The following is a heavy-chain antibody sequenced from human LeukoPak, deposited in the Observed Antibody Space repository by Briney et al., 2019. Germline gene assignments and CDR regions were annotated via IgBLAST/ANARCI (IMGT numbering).Heavy chain of an antibody. V-gene: IGHV1-69*01. CDR2: IIPIFGTA. Sequence: GSSVTVSCTASGGTFSSYAISWVRQAPGQGLEWMGGIIPIFGTANYAQKFQGRVTITADESTSTAYMELSSLRSDDTAVYYCARQRKKGNWFDPWGQGTLVTVSS. CDR1: GGTFSSYA. J-gene: IGHJ5*02. CDR3: ARQRKKGNWFDP.